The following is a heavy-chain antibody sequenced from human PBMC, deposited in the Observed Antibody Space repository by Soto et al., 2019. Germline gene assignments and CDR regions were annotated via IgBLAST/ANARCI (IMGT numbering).Heavy chain of an antibody. D-gene: IGHD3-16*01. CDR3: ARWGLRDFAYYYYYYGMDV. V-gene: IGHV1-18*01. CDR1: GYTFTSYG. CDR2: ISAYNGNT. Sequence: ASVKVSCKASGYTFTSYGISWVRQAPGQGLEWMGWISAYNGNTNYAQKLQGRVTMTTDTSTSTAYMELRSLGSDDTVVYYCARWGLRDFAYYYYYYGMDVWGQGTTVTVSS. J-gene: IGHJ6*02.